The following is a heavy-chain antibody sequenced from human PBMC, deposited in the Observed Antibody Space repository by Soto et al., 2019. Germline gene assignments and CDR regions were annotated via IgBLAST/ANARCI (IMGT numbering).Heavy chain of an antibody. J-gene: IGHJ6*02. CDR1: GLIFSNYG. CDR3: AKDGAAGAVMGV. CDR2: ISSGGEYI. D-gene: IGHD6-13*01. Sequence: EVQLVESGGGLVKPGGSLRLSCTASGLIFSNYGMNWVRQAAGKRPEWVSSISSGGEYIDYADSVKGRLTISRDNANNIRYLQLTSLGVEDTAVYYCAKDGAAGAVMGVWGQGTTVTVSS. V-gene: IGHV3-21*06.